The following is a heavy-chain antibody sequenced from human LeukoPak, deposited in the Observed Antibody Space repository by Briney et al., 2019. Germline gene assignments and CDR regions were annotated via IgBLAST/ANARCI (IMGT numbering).Heavy chain of an antibody. J-gene: IGHJ4*02. CDR2: ISSSGSTI. V-gene: IGHV3-48*03. D-gene: IGHD3-22*01. CDR3: ARDHTDWSTFPYYYDSSGYHDY. CDR1: GFTFSSYE. Sequence: PGGSLRLSCAASGFTFSSYEMNWVRQAPGKGLEWVSYISSSGSTIYYADSVKGRFTISRDNAKNSLYLQMNSLRAEDTAVYYCARDHTDWSTFPYYYDSSGYHDYWGQGTLVTVSS.